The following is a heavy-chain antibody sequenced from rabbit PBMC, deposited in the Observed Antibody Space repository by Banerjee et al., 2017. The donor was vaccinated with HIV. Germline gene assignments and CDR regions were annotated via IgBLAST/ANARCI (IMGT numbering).Heavy chain of an antibody. V-gene: IGHV1S40*01. Sequence: LEESGGDLVKPGASLTLTCTASGFSFSSSYYMCWVRQAPGKGLEWIGCIYAGSGKTYYASWAKGRFTISKTSSTTVDLKMTSLTAADTATYFCARDLDSDYYYSFNLWGQGTLVTVS. J-gene: IGHJ4*01. CDR3: ARDLDSDYYYSFNL. CDR1: GFSFSSSYY. D-gene: IGHD1-1*01. CDR2: IYAGSGKT.